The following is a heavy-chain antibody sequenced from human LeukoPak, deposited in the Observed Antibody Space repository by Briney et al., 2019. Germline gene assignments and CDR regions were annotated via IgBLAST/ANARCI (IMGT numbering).Heavy chain of an antibody. Sequence: GGSLRLSCSASGFKVNKNFMNWVRQTPGRGLEWVSVIYDDGTTYYAESVEGRFTISRDTSKNMVSLQMNSLKPADTAVYFCARERDCGGDCFQRGEIDLWGQGTMVTVSS. CDR2: IYDDGTT. J-gene: IGHJ3*01. CDR1: GFKVNKNF. D-gene: IGHD2-21*02. V-gene: IGHV3-53*01. CDR3: ARERDCGGDCFQRGEIDL.